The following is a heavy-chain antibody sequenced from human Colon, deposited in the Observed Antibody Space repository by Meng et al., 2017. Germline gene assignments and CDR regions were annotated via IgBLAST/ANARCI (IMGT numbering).Heavy chain of an antibody. J-gene: IGHJ4*02. CDR2: TSHSGST. CDR1: GGSTSRSDW. V-gene: IGHV4-4*02. D-gene: IGHD3-22*01. Sequence: QVRLQESAPGLVKPSETLSLTCAVSGGSTSRSDWWSWVRQPPGKGLEWIGETSHSGSTNYSPSLKSRVTISLDKSKNQLSLKLNSVTAADTAVYYCASSDYYRSDYWGQGTLVTVSS. CDR3: ASSDYYRSDY.